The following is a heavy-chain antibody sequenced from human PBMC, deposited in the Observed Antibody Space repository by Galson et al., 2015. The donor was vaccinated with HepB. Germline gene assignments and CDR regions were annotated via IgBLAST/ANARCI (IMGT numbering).Heavy chain of an antibody. Sequence: SLRLSCAASGFTLSNYGMHWVRQAPGKGLEWVAVISYDGSNKYYADSVKGRFTISRDNSKNKLYLQMNSLRAEDTALYYCAKDPYLYSALAGTMAGFGYWGQGTLVTVSS. J-gene: IGHJ4*02. V-gene: IGHV3-30*18. CDR2: ISYDGSNK. CDR3: AKDPYLYSALAGTMAGFGY. D-gene: IGHD6-19*01. CDR1: GFTLSNYG.